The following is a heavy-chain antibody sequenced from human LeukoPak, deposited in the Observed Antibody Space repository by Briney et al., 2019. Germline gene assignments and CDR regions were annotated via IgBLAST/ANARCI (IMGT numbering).Heavy chain of an antibody. Sequence: GGSLRLSCAASGFTFSSYGMHWVRQAPGKGLEWVAIIWYDGSNKYYADSVKGRFTISRDNAKNSLYLQMNSLRAEDTAVYYCARGHNPPEGWGSALSYWGQGTLVTVSS. V-gene: IGHV3-30*02. CDR2: IWYDGSNK. CDR3: ARGHNPPEGWGSALSY. D-gene: IGHD3-16*01. J-gene: IGHJ4*02. CDR1: GFTFSSYG.